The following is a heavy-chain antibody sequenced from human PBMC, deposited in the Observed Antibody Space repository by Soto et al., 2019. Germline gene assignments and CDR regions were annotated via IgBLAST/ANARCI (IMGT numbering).Heavy chain of an antibody. J-gene: IGHJ6*02. Sequence: GASVKVSCKASGGTFSSYAISWVRQAPGQGLEWMGGIIPIFGTANYAQKFQGRVTITADKSTSTAYMELSSLRSEDTAVYYCARSAPQLDIVVVVAATKFYYYYGMDVWGQGTTVTVSS. CDR2: IIPIFGTA. V-gene: IGHV1-69*06. CDR1: GGTFSSYA. D-gene: IGHD2-15*01. CDR3: ARSAPQLDIVVVVAATKFYYYYGMDV.